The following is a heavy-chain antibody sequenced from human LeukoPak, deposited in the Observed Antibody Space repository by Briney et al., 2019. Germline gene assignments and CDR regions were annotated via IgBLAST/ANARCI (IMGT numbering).Heavy chain of an antibody. Sequence: PGGSLRLSCAASGFTFSSYAMSWVRQAPGKGLEWVSAISGSGGSTYYADSVKGRFTISRDNSKNTLYLQMNSLRAEDTAVYYCASGIDYGDYGRPFDYWGQGTLVTVSS. CDR1: GFTFSSYA. D-gene: IGHD4-17*01. CDR3: ASGIDYGDYGRPFDY. V-gene: IGHV3-23*01. J-gene: IGHJ4*02. CDR2: ISGSGGST.